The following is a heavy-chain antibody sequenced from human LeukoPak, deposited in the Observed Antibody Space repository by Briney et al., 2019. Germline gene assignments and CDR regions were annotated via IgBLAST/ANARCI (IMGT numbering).Heavy chain of an antibody. D-gene: IGHD6-13*01. V-gene: IGHV3-23*01. CDR3: AKNWVASSWFNWFDP. J-gene: IGHJ5*02. Sequence: LTGGSLRLSCAASGFTFSTYALSWVRQAPGKGLERVSSISGSAGGTYYADSVKGRFTISRDNSKNTLYLQMHSLRAEDTAVYYCAKNWVASSWFNWFDPWGQGTLVTVSS. CDR2: ISGSAGGT. CDR1: GFTFSTYA.